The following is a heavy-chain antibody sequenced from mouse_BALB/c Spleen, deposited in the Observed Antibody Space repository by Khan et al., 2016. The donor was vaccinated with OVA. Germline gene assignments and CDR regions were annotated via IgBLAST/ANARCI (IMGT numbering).Heavy chain of an antibody. D-gene: IGHD1-1*01. CDR3: ARHGSTSWFTY. CDR2: IDPFNGGS. J-gene: IGHJ3*01. V-gene: IGHV1-31*01. CDR1: GYSFTSYY. Sequence: VQLQQSGPELMKPGASVKISCKASGYSFTSYYIHWVKQSHGKTLEWIGYIDPFNGGSTYNQKFKVKATLTVDKSSNTAYMHLTSLTSEDSAVYYCARHGSTSWFTYWGQGTLVTVSA.